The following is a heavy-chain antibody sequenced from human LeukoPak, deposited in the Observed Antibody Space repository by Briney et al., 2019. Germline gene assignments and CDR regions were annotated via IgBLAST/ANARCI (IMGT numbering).Heavy chain of an antibody. Sequence: GGSLRLSCQASGFTFYMYAMSWVRQAPGKGLEWVSGISWNSGSIGYADSVKGRFTISRDNAKYSLYLQMNSLRAEDMALYYCAKGSSGWYYYFDYWGQGTLVTVSS. J-gene: IGHJ4*02. D-gene: IGHD6-19*01. CDR2: ISWNSGSI. CDR1: GFTFYMYA. CDR3: AKGSSGWYYYFDY. V-gene: IGHV3-9*03.